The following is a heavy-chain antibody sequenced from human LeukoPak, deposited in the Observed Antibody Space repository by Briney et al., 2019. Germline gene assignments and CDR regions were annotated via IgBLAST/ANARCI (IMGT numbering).Heavy chain of an antibody. CDR3: ARHVLSGYLNYWYFDL. CDR2: IYCSGNT. V-gene: IGHV4-59*08. CDR1: GLSIRTYY. J-gene: IGHJ2*01. D-gene: IGHD3-3*01. Sequence: SETLSLTCTVSGLSIRTYYWSWIRQPPGKGLEWIGCIYCSGNTNNSPSLKSRVTISVDTSKNQFSLSLTSVTAADTAVYYCARHVLSGYLNYWYFDLWGRGTLVTVSS.